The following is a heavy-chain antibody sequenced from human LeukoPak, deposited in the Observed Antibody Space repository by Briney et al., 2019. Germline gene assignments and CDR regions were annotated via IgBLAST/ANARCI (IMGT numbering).Heavy chain of an antibody. J-gene: IGHJ5*02. V-gene: IGHV4-39*01. CDR3: ADRRGGLDWLDP. D-gene: IGHD2-15*01. Sequence: MASETLSLTCTVSGGSISSSSYYWGWIRQPPGKGLEWIGSIYYSGSTYYNPSLKSRVTISVDTSKNQFSLKLTSVTVADTAVYYCADRRGGLDWLDPWGQGTLVAVSS. CDR2: IYYSGST. CDR1: GGSISSSSYY.